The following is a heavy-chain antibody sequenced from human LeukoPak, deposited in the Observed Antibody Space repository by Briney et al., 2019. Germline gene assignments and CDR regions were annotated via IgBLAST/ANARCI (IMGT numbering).Heavy chain of an antibody. CDR1: GFTFSSYA. D-gene: IGHD4-17*01. J-gene: IGHJ4*02. CDR3: ARDYYTTVTTTFDY. V-gene: IGHV3-30-3*01. CDR2: ISYDGSNK. Sequence: GGSLRLSCAASGFTFSSYAMHWVRQAPGKGLEWVAVISYDGSNKYYADSVKGRFTISRDNSKNTLYLQMNGLRAEDTAVYYCARDYYTTVTTTFDYWGQGTLVTVSS.